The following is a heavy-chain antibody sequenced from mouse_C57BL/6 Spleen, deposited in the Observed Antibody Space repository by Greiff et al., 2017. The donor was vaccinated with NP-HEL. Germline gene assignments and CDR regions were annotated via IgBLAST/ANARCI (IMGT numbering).Heavy chain of an antibody. CDR2: ISSGSSTI. CDR3: AREKRFWKYGRSYPWYFEV. V-gene: IGHV5-17*01. CDR1: GFTFSDYG. Sequence: EVQVVESGGGLVKPGGSLKLSCAASGFTFSDYGMHWVRQAPEKGLEWVAYISSGSSTIYSADTVKGRFTISRDNAKNTLFMQMTSLRYEDTAIYYCAREKRFWKYGRSYPWYFEVWGTGTTVTGSS. D-gene: IGHD1-1*01. J-gene: IGHJ1*03.